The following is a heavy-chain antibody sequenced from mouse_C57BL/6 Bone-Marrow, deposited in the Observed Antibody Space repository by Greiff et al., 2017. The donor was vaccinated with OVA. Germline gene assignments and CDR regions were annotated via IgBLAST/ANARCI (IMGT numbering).Heavy chain of an antibody. D-gene: IGHD1-1*01. CDR2: IDPETGGT. V-gene: IGHV1-15*01. J-gene: IGHJ4*01. Sequence: VQLQQSGAELVRPGASVTLSCKASGYTFTDYEMHWVKQTPVHGLEWIGAIDPETGGTAYNQKFKGKAILTADKSSSTAYMELRSLTSEDSAVYYCTREGDYGSAMDYWGQGTSVTVSS. CDR1: GYTFTDYE. CDR3: TREGDYGSAMDY.